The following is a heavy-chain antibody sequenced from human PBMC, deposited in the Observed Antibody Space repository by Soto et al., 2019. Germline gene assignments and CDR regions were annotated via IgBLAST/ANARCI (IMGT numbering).Heavy chain of an antibody. V-gene: IGHV1-46*02. J-gene: IGHJ4*02. CDR3: TTLAESNY. CDR1: GNTFNNSY. CDR2: INRSSGTT. Sequence: GASVKVSCKASGNTFNNSYMHWARQAPGQGLEWMGIINRSSGTTTYAQKFQGRITMTRDTSTSTVYMELSSLTSDDTAIYYCTTLAESNYWGQGTLVTVSS.